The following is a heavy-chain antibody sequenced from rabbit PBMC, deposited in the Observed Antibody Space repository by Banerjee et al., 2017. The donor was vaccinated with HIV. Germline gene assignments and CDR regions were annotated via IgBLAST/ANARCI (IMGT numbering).Heavy chain of an antibody. CDR3: ARDTSSSFSSYGMDL. Sequence: QQQLEESGGGLVKPGGTLTLTCKASGIDFSSDSYMCWVRQAPGKGLEWIACIEAGSSGFTYFATWAKGRFTCSKTSSTTVTLQMTRLTAADTATYFCARDTSSSFSSYGMDLWGPGTLVTVS. V-gene: IGHV1S45*01. CDR1: GIDFSSDSY. CDR2: IEAGSSGFT. D-gene: IGHD1-1*01. J-gene: IGHJ6*01.